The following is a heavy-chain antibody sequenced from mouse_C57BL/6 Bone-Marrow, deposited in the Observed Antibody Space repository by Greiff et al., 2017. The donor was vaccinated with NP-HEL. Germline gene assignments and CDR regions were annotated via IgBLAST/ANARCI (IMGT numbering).Heavy chain of an antibody. Sequence: EVQLQESGPGLAKPSQTLSLTCSVTGYSITSDYWNWIRKFPGNKLEYMGYISYSGSTYYNPSPKSRISITRDTSKNQYYLQLNSVTTEDTATYYCASSAGSSYEYFDVWGTGTTVTVSS. CDR2: ISYSGST. CDR1: GYSITSDY. D-gene: IGHD1-1*01. CDR3: ASSAGSSYEYFDV. V-gene: IGHV3-8*01. J-gene: IGHJ1*03.